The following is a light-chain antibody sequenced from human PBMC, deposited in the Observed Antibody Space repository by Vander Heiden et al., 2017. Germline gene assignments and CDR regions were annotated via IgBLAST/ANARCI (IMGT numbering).Light chain of an antibody. Sequence: QSVLTQPPSVSAAPGQKVTISCSGGSSNIGYNSVSWYQQLPGTAPKFLIYDNNKRPSWIPDRFSGSKSGTSATLDITGLQTGDEAGYYCGAWDSSLSVVLFGGGTKLTVL. V-gene: IGLV1-51*01. CDR2: DNN. J-gene: IGLJ3*02. CDR1: SSNIGYNS. CDR3: GAWDSSLSVVL.